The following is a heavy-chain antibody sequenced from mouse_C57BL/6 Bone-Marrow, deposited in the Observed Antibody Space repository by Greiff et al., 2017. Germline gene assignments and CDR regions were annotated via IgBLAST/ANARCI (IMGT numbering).Heavy chain of an antibody. D-gene: IGHD4-1*01. J-gene: IGHJ2*01. CDR2: ISSGGSYT. CDR3: ARRGDWDY. Sequence: EVQLVESGGDLVKPGGSLKLSCAASGFTFSSYGMSWVRQTPDKRLEWVATISSGGSYTYYPDSVKGRFTISRDNAKNTLFLQLSSLKSEDTAMYYCARRGDWDYWGQGTTLTVAS. V-gene: IGHV5-6*01. CDR1: GFTFSSYG.